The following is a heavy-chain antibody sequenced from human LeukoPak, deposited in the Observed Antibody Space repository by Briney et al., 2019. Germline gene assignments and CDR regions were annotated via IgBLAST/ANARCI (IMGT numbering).Heavy chain of an antibody. CDR1: GFTFSDHD. J-gene: IGHJ4*02. CDR3: ARGHYGLDY. D-gene: IGHD4-17*01. Sequence: GGSLRLSCAASGFTFSDHDMSWIRQAPGKGLEWVSYIKNSADTIYYADSVKGRFTISRDNAKNSLYLEMNSLRAEDTAVYYCARGHYGLDYWGQGTLVTVSS. CDR2: IKNSADTI. V-gene: IGHV3-11*01.